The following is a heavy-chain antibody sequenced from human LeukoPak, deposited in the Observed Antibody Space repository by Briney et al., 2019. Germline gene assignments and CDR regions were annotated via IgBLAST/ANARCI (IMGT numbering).Heavy chain of an antibody. CDR1: GDSISSYY. CDR2: FYYSGST. V-gene: IGHV4-59*01. CDR3: ARGGDYTNSPSY. J-gene: IGHJ4*02. Sequence: SSETLSLTCTVSGDSISSYYWSWIRQPPGKGLQWIGCFYYSGSTNYNPSLKSRVTISVDTSKNQVSLKLNSVTAADTAVYYCARGGDYTNSPSYRGQGLLVTVSS. D-gene: IGHD4-11*01.